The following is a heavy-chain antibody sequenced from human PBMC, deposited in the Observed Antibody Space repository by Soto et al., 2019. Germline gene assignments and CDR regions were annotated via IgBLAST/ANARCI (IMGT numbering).Heavy chain of an antibody. J-gene: IGHJ4*02. Sequence: GGSLRLSCAASGFTFSSYDMHWVRQATGKGLEWVSAIGTAGDTYYPGSVKGRFTISRENAKNSLYLQMNSLRAGDTAVYYCARVHGQLRYYDYWGQGTLVTVSS. D-gene: IGHD6-6*01. V-gene: IGHV3-13*01. CDR2: IGTAGDT. CDR3: ARVHGQLRYYDY. CDR1: GFTFSSYD.